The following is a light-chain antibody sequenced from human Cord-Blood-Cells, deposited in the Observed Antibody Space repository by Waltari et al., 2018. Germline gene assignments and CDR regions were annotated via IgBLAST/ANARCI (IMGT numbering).Light chain of an antibody. V-gene: IGLV3-21*04. CDR3: QVWDSSSDHYV. CDR2: YDS. J-gene: IGLJ1*01. CDR1: NIGSKS. Sequence: SYVLTQPPSVSVAPGKTARITCGGNNIGSKSVHWYQQKPGQAPVLVIYYDSDRPSGILERFSGSNAGNTATLTISMVEAGDDADYYCQVWDSSSDHYVFGTGTKVTVL.